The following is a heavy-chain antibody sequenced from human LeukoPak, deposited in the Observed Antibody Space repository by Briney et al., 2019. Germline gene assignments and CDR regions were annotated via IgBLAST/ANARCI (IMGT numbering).Heavy chain of an antibody. Sequence: GGSLRLSCAASGFTFSDHHMDWVRQAPGEGLEWVARIRNKANRYTTEYAASVKGRFTISRDDSENSLYLQMDSLKTEDTAEYYCARSPLGIAPFDYWGQGTLVTVSS. CDR1: GFTFSDHH. V-gene: IGHV3-72*01. D-gene: IGHD7-27*01. CDR3: ARSPLGIAPFDY. J-gene: IGHJ4*02. CDR2: IRNKANRYTT.